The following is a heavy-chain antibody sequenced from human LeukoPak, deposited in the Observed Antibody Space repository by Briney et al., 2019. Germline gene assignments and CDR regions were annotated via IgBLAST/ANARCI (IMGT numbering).Heavy chain of an antibody. CDR1: GYTFTSYY. D-gene: IGHD5-18*01. CDR2: INPSGGST. V-gene: IGHV1-46*01. J-gene: IGHJ4*02. Sequence: GASVKVSCKASGYTFTSYYMHWVRQAPGQGLEWMGIINPSGGSTSYAQKFQGRVTMTRDMSTSTVYMELSSLRSEDTAVYYCARGLSRGYSYGSIAYWGQGTLVTVSS. CDR3: ARGLSRGYSYGSIAY.